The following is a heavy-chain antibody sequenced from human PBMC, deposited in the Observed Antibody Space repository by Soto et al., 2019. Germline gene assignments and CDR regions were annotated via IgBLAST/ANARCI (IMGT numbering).Heavy chain of an antibody. Sequence: EVQLVESGGGLVQPGGSLKLSCAASGFTFSGSAMHWVRQASGKGLEWVGRIRSKANSYATAYAASVKGRFTISRDDSKNTAYLQMNSLKTEDTAVYYCTPRTAAAGTAFDYWGQGTLVTVSS. CDR3: TPRTAAAGTAFDY. V-gene: IGHV3-73*02. CDR2: IRSKANSYAT. D-gene: IGHD6-13*01. CDR1: GFTFSGSA. J-gene: IGHJ4*02.